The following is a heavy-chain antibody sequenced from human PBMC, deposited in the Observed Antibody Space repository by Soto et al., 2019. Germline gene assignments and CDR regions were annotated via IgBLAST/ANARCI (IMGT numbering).Heavy chain of an antibody. CDR1: GGSISSYY. D-gene: IGHD2-2*01. J-gene: IGHJ6*02. V-gene: IGHV4-4*07. Sequence: SETLSLTCTVSGGSISSYYWSWIRQPAGKGLEWIGRIYTSGSTNYNPSLKSRVTMSVDTSKNQFSLKLSSVTAADTAVYYCARSTFLGYCSSTSCYGMDVWGQGTTVTVSS. CDR2: IYTSGST. CDR3: ARSTFLGYCSSTSCYGMDV.